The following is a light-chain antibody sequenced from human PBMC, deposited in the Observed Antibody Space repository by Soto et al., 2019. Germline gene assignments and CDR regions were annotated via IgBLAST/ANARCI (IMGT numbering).Light chain of an antibody. V-gene: IGKV3-15*01. CDR1: QSVSSN. CDR2: GPS. CDR3: QQYKKLPST. Sequence: EIVMTQSPATLSVSPGERATLSCRASQSVSSNFAWYQQKPGQAPRLLIYGPSTRATGIPARFSGSVSGTEFTLTISSLQSEDFAVYFCQQYKKLPSTVGPGTKVDIK. J-gene: IGKJ3*01.